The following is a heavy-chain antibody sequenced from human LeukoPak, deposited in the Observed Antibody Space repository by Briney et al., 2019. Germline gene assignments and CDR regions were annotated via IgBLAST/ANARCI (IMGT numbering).Heavy chain of an antibody. V-gene: IGHV4-34*01. Sequence: SETLSLTCAVYGGSFSGYYWSWIRQPPGKGLEWIGEIHHSGSTNYNPSLKSRVTISVDTSKNQFSLKLSSVTAADTAVYYCVRDPDYWGRGTLVTVSS. CDR1: GGSFSGYY. CDR2: IHHSGST. CDR3: VRDPDY. J-gene: IGHJ4*02.